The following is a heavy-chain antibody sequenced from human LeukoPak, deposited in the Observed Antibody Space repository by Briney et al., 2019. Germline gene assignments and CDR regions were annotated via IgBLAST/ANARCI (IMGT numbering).Heavy chain of an antibody. CDR2: IYYSGST. J-gene: IGHJ5*02. D-gene: IGHD5-12*01. CDR1: GGTIGSSY. CDR3: ARDPYSSGYYASFDP. Sequence: PSETMSLTCTVSGGTIGSSYWHWIRQPPRKALEWIGYIYYSGSTAYNPSLKSRITMSVDTSKNRFSLNMWSVTAADTAVYYCARDPYSSGYYASFDPWGQGTLVTVSS. V-gene: IGHV4-59*01.